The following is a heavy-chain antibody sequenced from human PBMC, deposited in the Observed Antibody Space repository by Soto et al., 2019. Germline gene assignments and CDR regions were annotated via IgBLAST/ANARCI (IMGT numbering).Heavy chain of an antibody. CDR2: INPNSGGT. J-gene: IGHJ4*02. V-gene: IGHV1-2*04. D-gene: IGHD3-22*01. CDR3: ARGSNDSSGYTLYYFDY. CDR1: GYTFTGYY. Sequence: TSVKVSCKDSGYTFTGYYMHWVRQAPGQGLEWMGWINPNSGGTNYAQKFQGWVTMTRDTSISTAYMELSRLRSDDTAVYYCARGSNDSSGYTLYYFDYWGQGTLVTVSS.